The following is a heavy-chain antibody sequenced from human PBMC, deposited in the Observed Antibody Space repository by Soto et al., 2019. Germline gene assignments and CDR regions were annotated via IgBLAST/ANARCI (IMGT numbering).Heavy chain of an antibody. CDR3: ARSTRLWGVATRGIFDY. CDR1: GFTFSSYW. V-gene: IGHV3-7*01. J-gene: IGHJ4*02. Sequence: GGSLRLSCAASGFTFSSYWMSWVRQAPGKGLEWVANIKQDGSEKYYVDSVKGRFTISRDNAKNSLYLQMNSLRAEDTAVYYCARSTRLWGVATRGIFDYWGQGTLVTVSS. CDR2: IKQDGSEK. D-gene: IGHD5-12*01.